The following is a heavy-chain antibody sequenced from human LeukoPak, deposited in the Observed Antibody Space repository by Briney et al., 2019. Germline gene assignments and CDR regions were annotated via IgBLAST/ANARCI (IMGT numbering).Heavy chain of an antibody. D-gene: IGHD3-10*01. CDR2: VKSRSAGETT. V-gene: IGHV3-15*01. CDR3: TLIQGWGSGSYYRDF. Sequence: PGGSLRLSFAASGFSISNDWMSWVRQAPGKGLEWVARVKSRSAGETTDYAAPVKGRFTISRDDSKNTLYLQMDSLKTEDTAVYYCTLIQGWGSGSYYRDFWGQGTLVTVSS. J-gene: IGHJ4*02. CDR1: GFSISNDW.